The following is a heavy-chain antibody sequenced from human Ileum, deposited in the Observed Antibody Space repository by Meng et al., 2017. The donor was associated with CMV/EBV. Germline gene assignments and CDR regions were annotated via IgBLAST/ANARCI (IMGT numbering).Heavy chain of an antibody. V-gene: IGHV4-34*01. CDR2: INHSGST. D-gene: IGHD2-2*02. J-gene: IGHJ5*02. Sequence: SETLSLTCAVYGGSFSGYYWSWIRQPPGKGLEWIGEINHSGSTNYNPSLKSRVTISVDTSKNQFSLKLSSVTAADTAVYYCARASDIVVVPAAIPVCWFDPWGQGTLVTVSS. CDR1: GGSFSGYY. CDR3: ARASDIVVVPAAIPVCWFDP.